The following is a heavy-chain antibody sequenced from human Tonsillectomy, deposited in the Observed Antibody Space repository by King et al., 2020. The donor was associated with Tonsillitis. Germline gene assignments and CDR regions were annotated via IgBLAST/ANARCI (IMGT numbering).Heavy chain of an antibody. CDR2: IYYSGST. CDR3: ASLSITGTTFDYYYYYMDV. J-gene: IGHJ6*03. V-gene: IGHV4-39*01. Sequence: QLQLQESGPGLVKPSETLSLTCTVSGGSISSSSYYWGWIRQPPGKGLEWIGSIYYSGSTYYNPSLKSRVTISVDTSKNQFSLKLSSVTAADTAVYYCASLSITGTTFDYYYYYMDVWGKGTTVTVSS. CDR1: GGSISSSSYY. D-gene: IGHD1-20*01.